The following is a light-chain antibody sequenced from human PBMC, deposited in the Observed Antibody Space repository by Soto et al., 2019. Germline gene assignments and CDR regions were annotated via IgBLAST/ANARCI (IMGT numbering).Light chain of an antibody. CDR2: GAS. Sequence: EIVLTQSPGTLSLSPGERATRSRRASQSVSNNYLAWYQQKPGQAPRLLTYGASNRATGIPDRFSGSGSGTDFTITISSLELEHFAVYYCQQYGRSITYGQEAKVEIK. V-gene: IGKV3-20*01. CDR3: QQYGRSIT. CDR1: QSVSNNY. J-gene: IGKJ1*01.